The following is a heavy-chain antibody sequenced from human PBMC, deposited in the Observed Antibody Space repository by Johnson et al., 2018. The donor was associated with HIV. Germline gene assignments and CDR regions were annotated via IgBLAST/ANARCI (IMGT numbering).Heavy chain of an antibody. CDR1: GFTFSSYD. V-gene: IGHV3-30*03. CDR2: ISYDGSKE. CDR3: ARDPSRSPGAFDI. J-gene: IGHJ3*02. Sequence: QEKLVESGGGVVQPGRSLKVSCAASGFTFSSYDMHWVRQPPGKGLEWVAGISYDGSKEYYADSVKGRFTISRDNSKNTLYLQLNSLRADDTAVYYCARDPSRSPGAFDIWGQGTMVTVSS.